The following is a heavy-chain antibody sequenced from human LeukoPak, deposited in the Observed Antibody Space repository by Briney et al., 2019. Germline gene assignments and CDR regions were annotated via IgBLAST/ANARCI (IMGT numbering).Heavy chain of an antibody. D-gene: IGHD6-19*01. J-gene: IGHJ6*02. CDR3: ATLAEAAGGHYHYTMDV. CDR2: INGNSRFK. Sequence: GGSLRLSCAASGFTFSSYSLSWVRQAPGKGLEWVSNINGNSRFKNYADPVKGRFSVSRDNAKRSLYLQMNSLRIEDTAIYYCATLAEAAGGHYHYTMDVWGLGTTVTVSS. V-gene: IGHV3-21*01. CDR1: GFTFSSYS.